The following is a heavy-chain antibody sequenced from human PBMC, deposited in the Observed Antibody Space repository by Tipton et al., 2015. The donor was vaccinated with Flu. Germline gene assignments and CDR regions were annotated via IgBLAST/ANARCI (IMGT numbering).Heavy chain of an antibody. D-gene: IGHD4-17*01. V-gene: IGHV4-4*07. CDR2: MYVSGST. J-gene: IGHJ4*02. CDR1: GGSMSSFY. CDR3: ASAPTMTTFFF. Sequence: TLSLTCTASGGSMSSFYWTWIRQPAGKGLEWIGRMYVSGSTKYNPSLKSRVTMSVDTSKNQFSLKLSSVTATDTAIYYCASAPTMTTFFFWGQGTLVTVSS.